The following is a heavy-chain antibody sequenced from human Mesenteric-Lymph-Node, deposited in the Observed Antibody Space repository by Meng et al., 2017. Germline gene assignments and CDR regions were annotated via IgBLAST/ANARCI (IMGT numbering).Heavy chain of an antibody. Sequence: GESLKISCVASGFTFSRYDLTWVRQSPGKGLEWVSTITGSGGRTDYADSVKGRFTISRDNSKNTLYLQVNSLRAEDTALYYCARDQGDYGDYPIYYFDYWGQGTLVTVSS. J-gene: IGHJ4*02. CDR3: ARDQGDYGDYPIYYFDY. V-gene: IGHV3-23*01. D-gene: IGHD4-17*01. CDR2: ITGSGGRT. CDR1: GFTFSRYD.